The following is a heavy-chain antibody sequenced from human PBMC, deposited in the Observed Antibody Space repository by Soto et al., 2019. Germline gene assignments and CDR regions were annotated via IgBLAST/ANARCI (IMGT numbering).Heavy chain of an antibody. CDR1: GVSISSYF. D-gene: IGHD3-16*02. CDR2: TYHRGST. Sequence: LSLTGSVSGVSISSYFWTWIRQPPGRGLEWIGYTYHRGSTNYSPSLKSRVAIALDTSENQFSLKVSSVTAADTAVYYCAGIGGYHGPRDYWGQRTPGTVSS. V-gene: IGHV4-59*01. CDR3: AGIGGYHGPRDY. J-gene: IGHJ4*02.